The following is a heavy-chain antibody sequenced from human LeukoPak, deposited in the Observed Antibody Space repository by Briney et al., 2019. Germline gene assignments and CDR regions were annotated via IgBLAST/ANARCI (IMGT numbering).Heavy chain of an antibody. V-gene: IGHV3-48*03. J-gene: IGHJ3*02. CDR2: ISSSGSTK. CDR1: GFTFSSYE. CDR3: ARGYGDYGLSYAFDI. D-gene: IGHD4-17*01. Sequence: PGGSLRLSCAASGFTFSSYEMNWVRQAPGKGLEWVSYISSSGSTKYYADSVKGRFTISRDNAKNPLYLQMNSLRAEDTAVYHCARGYGDYGLSYAFDIWGQGTMVTVSS.